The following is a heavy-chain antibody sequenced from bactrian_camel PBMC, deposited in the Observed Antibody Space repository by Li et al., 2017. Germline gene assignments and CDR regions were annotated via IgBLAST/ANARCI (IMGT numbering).Heavy chain of an antibody. CDR2: IDSGGGST. CDR3: AKGAATANNLFGY. CDR1: GFTFSNYA. V-gene: IGHV3S40*01. D-gene: IGHD4*01. Sequence: VQLVESGGTSVQPGGSLRLSCAASGFTFSNYAMNWVRQAPGKGLEWASAIDSGGGSTYYADSVKGRFTISRDNAKNTLYLQLNSLKTEDTAMYYCAKGAATANNLFGYWGQGTQVTVS. J-gene: IGHJ6*01.